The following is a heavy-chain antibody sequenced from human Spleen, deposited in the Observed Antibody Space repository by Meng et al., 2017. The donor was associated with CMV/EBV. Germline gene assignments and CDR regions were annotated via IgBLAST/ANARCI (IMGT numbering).Heavy chain of an antibody. J-gene: IGHJ6*02. CDR1: GGTFSNYG. CDR2: IIPILGLA. Sequence: SVKVSCKASGGTFSNYGISWVRQAPGQGLEWMGGIIPILGLATYAQKLQGRVAMTTDTSTNTAYMELRSLRSDDTAVYYCAVGGIAAAGATDYYYVMDVWAQGTTVTVSS. D-gene: IGHD6-13*01. CDR3: AVGGIAAAGATDYYYVMDV. V-gene: IGHV1-69*10.